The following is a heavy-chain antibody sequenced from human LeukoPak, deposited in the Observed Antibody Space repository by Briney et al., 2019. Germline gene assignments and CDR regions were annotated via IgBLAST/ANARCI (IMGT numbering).Heavy chain of an antibody. D-gene: IGHD3-22*01. CDR2: IKQDGSEK. V-gene: IGHV3-7*01. J-gene: IGHJ3*02. CDR1: GFTFSGYW. CDR3: ARDRPSSGYQNAFDI. Sequence: PGGSLRLSCAASGFTFSGYWMSWLRQAPGKGLEWVANIKQDGSEKYYVDSVKGRFTISRDNAKNSLYLQMNSLRAEDTAVYYCARDRPSSGYQNAFDIWGQGTMVTVSS.